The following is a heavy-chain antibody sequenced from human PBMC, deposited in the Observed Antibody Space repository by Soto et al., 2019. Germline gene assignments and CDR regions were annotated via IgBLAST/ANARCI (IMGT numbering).Heavy chain of an antibody. CDR3: ASAGFGEYSPSPYNGFAP. J-gene: IGHJ5*02. D-gene: IGHD3-10*01. CDR2: IIPILGIA. CDR1: GGTFSSYA. Sequence: GASVKVSCKASGGTFSSYAISWVRQAPGQGLEWMGRIIPILGIANYAQKFQGRVTITADKSTSTAYMELSSLRSEDTAVYYCASAGFGEYSPSPYNGFAPGGKGTQVTVPS. V-gene: IGHV1-69*04.